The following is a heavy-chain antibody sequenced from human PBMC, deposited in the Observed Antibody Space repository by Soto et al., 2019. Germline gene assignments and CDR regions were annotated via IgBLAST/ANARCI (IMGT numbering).Heavy chain of an antibody. Sequence: TLSLTCTVSGYSISSGSYSAWIRQPPGKGPEWIASIYHGGTTFYNPSLKSRITISVDTSNNQFSLKLTPETAADTAVYYCARVHVMVVAGSTFDYWGHGTLVTV. V-gene: IGHV4-38-2*02. D-gene: IGHD6-19*01. CDR3: ARVHVMVVAGSTFDY. CDR1: GYSISSGSY. CDR2: IYHGGTT. J-gene: IGHJ4*01.